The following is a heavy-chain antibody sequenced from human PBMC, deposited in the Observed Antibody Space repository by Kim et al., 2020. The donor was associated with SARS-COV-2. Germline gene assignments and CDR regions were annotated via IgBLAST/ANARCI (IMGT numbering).Heavy chain of an antibody. J-gene: IGHJ3*02. CDR1: GYTFTSYD. Sequence: ASVKVSCKASGYTFTSYDINWVRQATGQGLEWMGWMNPNSGNTGYAQKFQGRVTMTRNTSISTAYMELSSLRSEDTAVYYCARVGVKWELRAGAFDIWGQGTMVTVSS. CDR3: ARVGVKWELRAGAFDI. D-gene: IGHD1-26*01. CDR2: MNPNSGNT. V-gene: IGHV1-8*01.